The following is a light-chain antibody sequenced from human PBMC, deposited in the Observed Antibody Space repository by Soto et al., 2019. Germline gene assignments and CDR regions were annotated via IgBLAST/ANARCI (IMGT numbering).Light chain of an antibody. CDR1: SGHSSYI. Sequence: LVLTQSSSASASLGSSVKLTCTLSSGHSSYIIAWHQQQPGKAPRYLMKLEGSGSYNKGSGVPDRFSGSSSGADRYLTISNLQFEDEADYYCETWDSNTHRVFGGGTKLTVL. V-gene: IGLV4-60*02. CDR2: LEGSGSY. CDR3: ETWDSNTHRV. J-gene: IGLJ2*01.